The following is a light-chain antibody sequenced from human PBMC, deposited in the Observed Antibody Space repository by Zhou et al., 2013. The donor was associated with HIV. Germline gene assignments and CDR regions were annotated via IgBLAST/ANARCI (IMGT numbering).Light chain of an antibody. J-gene: IGKJ5*01. V-gene: IGKV1-27*01. CDR2: AAS. CDR1: QDISRW. Sequence: DIQMTQSPSSVSASVGDRVTITCRASQDISRWLAWYQQKPGKAPKLLIYAASTLQSGVPSRFSGSGSGTDFTLTISSLQPEDVATYYCQKYDSAPSITFGQGTRLEIK. CDR3: QKYDSAPSIT.